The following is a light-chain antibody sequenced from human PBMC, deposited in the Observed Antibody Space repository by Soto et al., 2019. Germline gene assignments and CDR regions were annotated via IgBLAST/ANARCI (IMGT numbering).Light chain of an antibody. CDR2: GNS. Sequence: QSALAQPPSVSGAPGQRVTISCTGSSSNIGANSDVHWYQQLAGAAPKLLIYGNSNRPSGVSDRFSGSKSGASASLAITGLQAEDEADYYCQSYDSSLSGFYVFGTRTMVTVL. V-gene: IGLV1-40*03. J-gene: IGLJ1*01. CDR1: SSNIGANSD. CDR3: QSYDSSLSGFYV.